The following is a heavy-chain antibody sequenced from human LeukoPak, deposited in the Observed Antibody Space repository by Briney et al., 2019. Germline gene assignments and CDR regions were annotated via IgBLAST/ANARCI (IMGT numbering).Heavy chain of an antibody. CDR3: ARSRSRYDSSGYYFY. V-gene: IGHV4-59*01. CDR1: GGSISSYY. D-gene: IGHD3-22*01. Sequence: PSETLSLTCTVSGGSISSYYWSWIRQPPGKGLEWIGYIYYSGSTNYNPSLKSRVTISVDTSKNQFSLKLSSVTAADTAVYYCARSRSRYDSSGYYFYWGQGTLVTVSS. CDR2: IYYSGST. J-gene: IGHJ4*02.